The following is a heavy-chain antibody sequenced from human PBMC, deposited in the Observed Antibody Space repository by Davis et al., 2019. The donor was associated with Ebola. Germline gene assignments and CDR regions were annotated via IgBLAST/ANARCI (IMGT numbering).Heavy chain of an antibody. V-gene: IGHV3-48*02. Sequence: PGGSLRLSCAASGFTFSSYAMSWVRQAPGKGLEWVSYISSSSSTIYYADSVKGRFTISRDNAKNSLYLQMNSLRDEDTAVYYCARGALRWRNWFDPWGQGTLVTVSS. CDR1: GFTFSSYA. CDR3: ARGALRWRNWFDP. D-gene: IGHD4-23*01. J-gene: IGHJ5*02. CDR2: ISSSSSTI.